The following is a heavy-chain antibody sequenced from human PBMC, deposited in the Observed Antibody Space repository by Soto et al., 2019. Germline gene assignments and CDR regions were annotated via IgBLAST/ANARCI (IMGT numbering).Heavy chain of an antibody. D-gene: IGHD3-10*01. J-gene: IGHJ5*02. CDR1: GGSISSSSYY. V-gene: IGHV4-39*01. Sequence: SETLSLTCTVSGGSISSSSYYWGWIRQPPGKGLEWIGSIYYSGSTYYNPSLKSRVTISVDTSKNQFSLKLSSVTAADTAVYYCARHGGGLLWFGETRPNWFDPWGQGTLVTVSS. CDR3: ARHGGGLLWFGETRPNWFDP. CDR2: IYYSGST.